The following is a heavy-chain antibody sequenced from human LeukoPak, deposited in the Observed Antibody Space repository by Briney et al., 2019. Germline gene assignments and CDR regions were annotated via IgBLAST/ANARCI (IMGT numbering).Heavy chain of an antibody. CDR1: GYSISSGYY. V-gene: IGHV4-38-2*02. CDR2: IYHSGST. CDR3: ATVTTVTSVRWFDP. D-gene: IGHD4-17*01. Sequence: SETLSLTCTVSGYSISSGYYWGWIRQPPGKGLEWIGSIYHSGSTYYNPSLKSRVTISVDTSKNQFSLKLSSVTAADTAVYYCATVTTVTSVRWFDPWGQGTLVTVSS. J-gene: IGHJ5*02.